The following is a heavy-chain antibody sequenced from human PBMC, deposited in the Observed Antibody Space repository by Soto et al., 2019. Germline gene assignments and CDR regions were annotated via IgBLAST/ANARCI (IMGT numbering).Heavy chain of an antibody. Sequence: SEILSLTCTVSGGSISSGGYYWSWIRQHPGKGLEWIGYIYYSGSTYYNPSLKSRVTISVDRSKNQFSLKLSSVTATDTAVYYCARGMTTVTTLDYWGQGTLVTVSS. D-gene: IGHD4-4*01. CDR2: IYYSGST. J-gene: IGHJ4*02. CDR1: GGSISSGGYY. V-gene: IGHV4-31*03. CDR3: ARGMTTVTTLDY.